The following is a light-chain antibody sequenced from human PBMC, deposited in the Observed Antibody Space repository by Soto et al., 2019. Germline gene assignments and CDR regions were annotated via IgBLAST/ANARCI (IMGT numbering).Light chain of an antibody. J-gene: IGKJ1*01. V-gene: IGKV3-15*01. CDR2: GAS. CDR3: QQYNNWWT. CDR1: QSVSSN. Sequence: EIVMTQSPATLSVSPGERATLSCRASQSVSSNLAWYQKKPGQAPRLLIYGASTRATGIPTRFSGSGSGTEFTPTISSLQSEDFAVYYGQQYNNWWTFGQGTRVEIK.